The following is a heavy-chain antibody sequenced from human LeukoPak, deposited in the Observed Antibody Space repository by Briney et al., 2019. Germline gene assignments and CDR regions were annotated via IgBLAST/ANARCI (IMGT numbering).Heavy chain of an antibody. CDR2: ISYDGSNK. D-gene: IGHD1-1*01. V-gene: IGHV3-30*18. CDR1: GFTFSSYG. Sequence: PGRSLRLSCAASGFTFSSYGMHWVRQAPGKGLEWVAVISYDGSNKYYADSVKGRFTISRDNSKNTLFLQMNSLRAEDTAVYYCAKDPDGQQGGWYFDLWGRGTLVTVSS. J-gene: IGHJ2*01. CDR3: AKDPDGQQGGWYFDL.